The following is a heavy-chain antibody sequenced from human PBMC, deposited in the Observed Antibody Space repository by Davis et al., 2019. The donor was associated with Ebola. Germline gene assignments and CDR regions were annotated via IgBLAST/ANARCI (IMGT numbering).Heavy chain of an antibody. CDR2: ISSSSSTI. CDR3: ARGRSGDFWSGFPSDAFDI. Sequence: GESLKISCAASGFTFSSYSMNWVRQAPGKGLEWVSYISSSSSTIYYADSVKGRFTISRDNAKNSLYLQMNSLRDEDTAVYYCARGRSGDFWSGFPSDAFDIWGQGTMVTVSS. D-gene: IGHD3-3*01. V-gene: IGHV3-48*02. J-gene: IGHJ3*02. CDR1: GFTFSSYS.